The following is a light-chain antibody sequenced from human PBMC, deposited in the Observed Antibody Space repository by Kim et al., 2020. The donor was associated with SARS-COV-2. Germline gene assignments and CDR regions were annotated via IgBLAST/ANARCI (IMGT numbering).Light chain of an antibody. J-gene: IGLJ3*02. CDR2: DVS. CDR1: SSDVGGYKY. CDR3: SSYTSSSPWV. Sequence: GQSITISCTGTSSDVGGYKYVSWYQQYPDKAPKLMIYDVSERPSGVSNRFSGSKSGNTASLTISGLQAEDEADYYCSSYTSSSPWVFGGGTKVTVL. V-gene: IGLV2-14*04.